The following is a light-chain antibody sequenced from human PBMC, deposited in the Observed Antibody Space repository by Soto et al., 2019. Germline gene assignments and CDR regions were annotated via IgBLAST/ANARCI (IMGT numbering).Light chain of an antibody. CDR2: KAS. CDR3: QQYHAFPAM. V-gene: IGKV1-5*03. CDR1: QSINSW. J-gene: IGKJ1*01. Sequence: DIQMTQSPSTLSASIGDRVTITCRASQSINSWLAWHQQKPGKAPKLLIYKASYLESGVPSRFSGSSSGTEFTLTISNLQPDDFANYYCQQYHAFPAMFGQGTRVDIK.